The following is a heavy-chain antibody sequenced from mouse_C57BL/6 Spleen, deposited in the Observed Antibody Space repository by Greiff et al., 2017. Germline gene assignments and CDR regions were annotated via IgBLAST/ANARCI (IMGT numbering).Heavy chain of an antibody. CDR3: ARQRNWDGGYYFDY. D-gene: IGHD4-1*01. Sequence: EVHLVESGGGLVQPGGSLKLSCAASGFTFSDYYMYWVRQTPEKRLEWVAYISNGGGSTYYPDTVKGRFTISRDNAKNTLYLQMSRLKSEDTAMYYCARQRNWDGGYYFDYWGQGTTLTVSS. V-gene: IGHV5-12*01. CDR2: ISNGGGST. CDR1: GFTFSDYY. J-gene: IGHJ2*01.